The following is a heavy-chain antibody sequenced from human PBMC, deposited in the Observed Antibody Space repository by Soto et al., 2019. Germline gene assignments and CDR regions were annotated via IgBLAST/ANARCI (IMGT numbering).Heavy chain of an antibody. Sequence: GGSLRLSCAASGFTFSSYAMSRVRQAPGKGLEWVSAISGSGGSTYYADSVKGRFTISRDNSKNTLYLQMNSLRAEDTAVYYCAKLQVADYLYYFDYWGQGTLVTVSS. CDR3: AKLQVADYLYYFDY. CDR1: GFTFSSYA. D-gene: IGHD2-15*01. J-gene: IGHJ4*02. CDR2: ISGSGGST. V-gene: IGHV3-23*01.